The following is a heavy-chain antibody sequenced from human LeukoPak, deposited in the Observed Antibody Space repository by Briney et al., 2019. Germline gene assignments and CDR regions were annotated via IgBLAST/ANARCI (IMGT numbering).Heavy chain of an antibody. CDR1: RFTLSRYG. CDR2: IRYDGSNK. J-gene: IGHJ4*02. Sequence: GGSLRLSCAASRFTLSRYGMHWVRQAPGKGLEWVAFIRYDGSNKYYGDSVKGRFTISRDNSKNTLHLQMSSLRAEDTAVYYCARADYGSVFSLGYWGQGPLVTVSS. CDR3: ARADYGSVFSLGY. V-gene: IGHV3-30*02. D-gene: IGHD3-16*01.